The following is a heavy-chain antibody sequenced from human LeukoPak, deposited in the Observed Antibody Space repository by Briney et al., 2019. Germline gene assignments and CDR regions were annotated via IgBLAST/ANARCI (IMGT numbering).Heavy chain of an antibody. D-gene: IGHD2-15*01. CDR3: ASRRYCSGGSCLTDAFDI. V-gene: IGHV1-69*05. CDR2: IIPIFGTA. J-gene: IGHJ3*02. CDR1: GGTFSGYA. Sequence: SLKVSCKASGGTFSGYAISWVRQAPGQGLEWMGGIIPIFGTANYAQKFQGRVTITTDESTSTAYMELSSLRSEDTAVYYCASRRYCSGGSCLTDAFDIWGQGTMVTVSS.